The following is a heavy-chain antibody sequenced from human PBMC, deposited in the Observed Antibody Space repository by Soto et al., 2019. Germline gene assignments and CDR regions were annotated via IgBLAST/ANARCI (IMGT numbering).Heavy chain of an antibody. CDR1: GFTFSSYG. D-gene: IGHD4-17*01. CDR3: ARAIWGTVVY. V-gene: IGHV3-33*01. J-gene: IGHJ4*02. Sequence: QVQLVESGGGVVQPGRSLRLSCAASGFTFSSYGMHWVRQAPGKGLEWVAIIWYDGSSKYYADSVKGRFTISRDNSKNTLDLHINSLTAEETAVYCWARAIWGTVVYWGQGSLVTVSS. CDR2: IWYDGSSK.